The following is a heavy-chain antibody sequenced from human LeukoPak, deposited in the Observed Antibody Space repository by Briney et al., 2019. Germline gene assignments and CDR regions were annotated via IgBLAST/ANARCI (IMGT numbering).Heavy chain of an antibody. CDR2: IYYSGST. CDR3: ASSSWYGGYFDY. CDR1: GGSISSSSYY. Sequence: SETLSLTCTVSGGSISSSSYYWGWIRQPPGKGPEWIGSIYYSGSTYYNPSLKSRVTISVDTSKNQFSLKLSSVTAADTAVYYCASSSWYGGYFDYWGQGTLVTVSS. D-gene: IGHD6-13*01. J-gene: IGHJ4*02. V-gene: IGHV4-39*01.